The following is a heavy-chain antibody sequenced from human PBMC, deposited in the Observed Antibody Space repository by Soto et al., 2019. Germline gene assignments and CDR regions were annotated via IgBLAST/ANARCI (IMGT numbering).Heavy chain of an antibody. CDR3: ARDCEFIAAAGNGYYGMDV. D-gene: IGHD6-13*01. V-gene: IGHV4-31*03. CDR2: IYYSGST. CDR1: GGSISSGGYY. Sequence: QVQLQESGPGLVKPSQTLSLTCTVSGGSISSGGYYWSWIRQHPGKGLEWIGYIYYSGSTYYNPSLKSRVTISVDTSKNQFSLKLSSVTAADTAVYYCARDCEFIAAAGNGYYGMDVWGQGTTVTVSS. J-gene: IGHJ6*02.